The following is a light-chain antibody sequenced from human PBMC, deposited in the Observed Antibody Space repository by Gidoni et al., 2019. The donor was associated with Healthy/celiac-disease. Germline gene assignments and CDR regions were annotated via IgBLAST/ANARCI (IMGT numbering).Light chain of an antibody. V-gene: IGKV3-15*01. CDR1: QSVSSN. CDR3: QQYNNWPPRFT. J-gene: IGKJ3*01. CDR2: GAS. Sequence: EIVMTPSPATLSVSPGDRATLTCRASQSVSSNLAWYQQKPGQAPRLLIYGASTRATGIPARFSGSGSGTEFTLTISSLQSEDFAVYYCQQYNNWPPRFTFGPGTKVDIK.